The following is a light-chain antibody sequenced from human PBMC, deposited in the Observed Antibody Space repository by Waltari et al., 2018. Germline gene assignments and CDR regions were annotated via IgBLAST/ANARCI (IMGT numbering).Light chain of an antibody. CDR3: TSYSSTSTLL. CDR2: EVS. Sequence: QSALTQPASVSGSPVQSITISCTGTSNDIGDDNFVSWYKQLPGKAPKLMIYEVSTRPSGVSDRFSASKSGHTASLTISGLQAEDEGDYYCTSYSSTSTLLIGAGTKLTVL. J-gene: IGLJ2*01. CDR1: SNDIGDDNF. V-gene: IGLV2-14*01.